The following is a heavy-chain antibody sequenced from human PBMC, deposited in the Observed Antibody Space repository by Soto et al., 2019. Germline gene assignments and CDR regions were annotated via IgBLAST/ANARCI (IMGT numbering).Heavy chain of an antibody. D-gene: IGHD3-22*01. V-gene: IGHV3-74*01. Sequence: EVQLVESGGGLVQPGGSLRLSCAASGFTFSSYWMHWVRQAPGKGLAWVSRINSDGSSTSYADSVKGRFTISRDNAKNTLYLQMNSLRAEDTAVYYCARVYYYDSSGYLLYYFDYWGQGTLVTVSS. J-gene: IGHJ4*02. CDR2: INSDGSST. CDR1: GFTFSSYW. CDR3: ARVYYYDSSGYLLYYFDY.